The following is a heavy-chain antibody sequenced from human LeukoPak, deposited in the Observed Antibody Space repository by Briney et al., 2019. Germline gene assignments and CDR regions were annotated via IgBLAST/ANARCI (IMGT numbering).Heavy chain of an antibody. J-gene: IGHJ3*02. D-gene: IGHD4-17*01. CDR1: GYTFTSYG. CDR3: AREGDYGDYSNSDAFDI. Sequence: ASVKVSCKASGYTFTSYGISWVRQAPGQGLEWMGWISAYNGNTNYAQKLQGRVTMTTDTSTSTAYMELRSLRSDDTAVYYCAREGDYGDYSNSDAFDIWGQGTVVTVSS. CDR2: ISAYNGNT. V-gene: IGHV1-18*01.